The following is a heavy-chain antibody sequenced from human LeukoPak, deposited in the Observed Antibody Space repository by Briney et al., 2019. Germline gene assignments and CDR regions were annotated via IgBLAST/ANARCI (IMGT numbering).Heavy chain of an antibody. D-gene: IGHD3-22*01. CDR2: IYGSEST. CDR3: ARALLRYDSSSRYLHWHFDL. CDR1: GGPISSYY. Sequence: SETLSLTCTGSGGPISSYYWSWIRQPPGKGLEWIGYIYGSESTNYNPSLKSRVTISVDTSKNQFSLQLTSVTAADTAVYYCARALLRYDSSSRYLHWHFDLWGRGTLVTVSS. V-gene: IGHV4-59*01. J-gene: IGHJ2*01.